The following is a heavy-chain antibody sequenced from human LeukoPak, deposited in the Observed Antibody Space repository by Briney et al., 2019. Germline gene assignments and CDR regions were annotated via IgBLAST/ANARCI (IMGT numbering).Heavy chain of an antibody. V-gene: IGHV3-9*01. Sequence: PGGSLRLSCAASGFTFDDYAMHWVRQAPGKGLEWVSGISWNSGSIGYADSVKGRFTISRDNAKNSLYLQMNSLRAEDTALYYCAKDISTTVTTGLGYWGQGTLVTVSS. CDR3: AKDISTTVTTGLGY. CDR1: GFTFDDYA. D-gene: IGHD4-17*01. CDR2: ISWNSGSI. J-gene: IGHJ4*02.